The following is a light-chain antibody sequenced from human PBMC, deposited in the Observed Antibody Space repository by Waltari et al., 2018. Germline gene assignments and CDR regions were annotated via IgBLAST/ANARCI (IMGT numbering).Light chain of an antibody. J-gene: IGLJ3*02. CDR1: SSDVGTYNL. Sequence: QSALTQPASVSGSPGQSITISCTGTSSDVGTYNLVSWYQHHPDKAPKLIIYEGNKRPSGVSNLFSGSKSGNTASLTISGLQAEDEADYYCCSFAAGSILVFGGGTKLTVL. V-gene: IGLV2-23*01. CDR3: CSFAAGSILV. CDR2: EGN.